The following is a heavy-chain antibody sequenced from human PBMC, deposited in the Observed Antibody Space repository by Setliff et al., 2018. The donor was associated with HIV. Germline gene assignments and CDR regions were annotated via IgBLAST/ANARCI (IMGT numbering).Heavy chain of an antibody. V-gene: IGHV5-51*01. CDR2: IYPGDSDT. Sequence: GESLKISCKGSGYSFTSYWTAWVRQMPGKGLEWMGIIYPGDSDTRYSPSFQGQVTISADKSISTAYLQWRSLQASDTAVYYCARRTRRRGSSYGNIDYWGQGTLVTVSS. D-gene: IGHD5-18*01. CDR1: GYSFTSYW. CDR3: ARRTRRRGSSYGNIDY. J-gene: IGHJ4*02.